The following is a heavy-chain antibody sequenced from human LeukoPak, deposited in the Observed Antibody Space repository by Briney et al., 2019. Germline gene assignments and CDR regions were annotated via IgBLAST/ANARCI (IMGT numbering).Heavy chain of an antibody. Sequence: PSETLSLICDVYGGSFSDYFWSWIRQPPGKGPEWIGEISHSGSTTYNPSLRSRVTISGDTSKKQFSLKLSSVTAADTAVYYCVTYYYGSSAPKRNYWGQGILVTVSS. V-gene: IGHV4-34*01. D-gene: IGHD3-22*01. CDR1: GGSFSDYF. J-gene: IGHJ4*01. CDR3: VTYYYGSSAPKRNY. CDR2: ISHSGST.